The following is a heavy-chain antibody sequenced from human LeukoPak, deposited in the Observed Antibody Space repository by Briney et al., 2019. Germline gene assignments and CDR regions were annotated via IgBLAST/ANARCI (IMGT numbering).Heavy chain of an antibody. V-gene: IGHV1-24*01. J-gene: IGHJ4*02. Sequence: ASVKVSCKASGYTFTGYYMHWVRQAPGQGLEWMGGFDPEDGETIYAQKFQGRVTMTEDTSTDTAYMELSSLRSEDTAVYYCATTMTTVTTNLRAELTNWGQGTLVTVSS. CDR3: ATTMTTVTTNLRAELTN. CDR2: FDPEDGET. CDR1: GYTFTGYY. D-gene: IGHD4-17*01.